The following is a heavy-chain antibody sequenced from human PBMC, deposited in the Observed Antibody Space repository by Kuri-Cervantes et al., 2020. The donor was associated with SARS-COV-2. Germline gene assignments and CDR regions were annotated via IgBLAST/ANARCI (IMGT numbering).Heavy chain of an antibody. CDR3: RYSGWSGPYYYYMDV. D-gene: IGHD3-3*01. CDR2: IYYSGST. Sequence: SETLSLTCTVSGGSISSSSYYWGWIRQPPGKGLEWIGSIYYSGSTYYNPSLKGRVTISVDTSKTQFSLKLSSVTAADTAVYYCRYSGWSGPYYYYMDVWGKGTTVTVSS. CDR1: GGSISSSSYY. V-gene: IGHV4-39*01. J-gene: IGHJ6*03.